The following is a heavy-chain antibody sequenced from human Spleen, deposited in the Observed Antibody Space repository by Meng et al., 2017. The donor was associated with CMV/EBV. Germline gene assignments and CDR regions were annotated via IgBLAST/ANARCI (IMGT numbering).Heavy chain of an antibody. CDR3: AKEVFRGAFSAFDI. V-gene: IGHV1-69*10. CDR2: IMPILDAA. J-gene: IGHJ3*02. CDR1: GGSFTTYA. Sequence: SVKVSCKASGGSFTTYAITWVRQAPGQGLEYMGRIMPILDAADYVQKFQGRVTMTADKSTATAYMELTSLTSEDTAVYYCAKEVFRGAFSAFDIWGQGTMVTVSS. D-gene: IGHD3-10*01.